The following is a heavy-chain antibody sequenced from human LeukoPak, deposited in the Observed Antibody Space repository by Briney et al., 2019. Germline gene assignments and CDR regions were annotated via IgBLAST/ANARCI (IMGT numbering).Heavy chain of an antibody. J-gene: IGHJ3*02. CDR2: ISWKSGSM. Sequence: QAGRSLRLSCAASGFTIDDYAMHWVRQAPGKGLERVSGISWKSGSMGYADSVKGRFTISRDNAKNSLYLQMNSLRAEDTALYYCAKDIGGELGLTGYYRGLGAFDIWGQGTMVTVSS. D-gene: IGHD3-9*01. V-gene: IGHV3-9*01. CDR3: AKDIGGELGLTGYYRGLGAFDI. CDR1: GFTIDDYA.